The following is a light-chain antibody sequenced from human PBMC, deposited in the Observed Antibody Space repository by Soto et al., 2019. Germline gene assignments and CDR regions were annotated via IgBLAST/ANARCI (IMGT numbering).Light chain of an antibody. J-gene: IGKJ3*01. V-gene: IGKV3-15*01. CDR2: GAS. CDR1: QSVSSN. CDR3: QQYNNRPGFT. Sequence: EIVMTQSPATLSVSPGERATLSCRASQSVSSNLAWYQQKPGQAPRLLIYGASTRATGIPARFSGSGSGTEFTLTISSLQSEDFAVYYCQQYNNRPGFTFGPGTKVDIK.